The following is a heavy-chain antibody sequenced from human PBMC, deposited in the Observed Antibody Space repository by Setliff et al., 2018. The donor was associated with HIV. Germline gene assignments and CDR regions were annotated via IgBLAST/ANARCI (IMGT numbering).Heavy chain of an antibody. CDR1: GFTVSSNY. J-gene: IGHJ4*02. V-gene: IGHV3-66*01. CDR2: IYSGGST. Sequence: GGSLRLSCAASGFTVSSNYMSWVRQAPGKGLEWVSVIYSGGSTYYADSVKGRFTISRDNPKNTLYLQMNNLRAEDTAVYYCARDLVGCSSASCYTRGWNYWGQGTLVTVSS. D-gene: IGHD2-2*02. CDR3: ARDLVGCSSASCYTRGWNY.